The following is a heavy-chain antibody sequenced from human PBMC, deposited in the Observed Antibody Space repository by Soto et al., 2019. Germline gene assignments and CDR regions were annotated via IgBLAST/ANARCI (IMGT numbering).Heavy chain of an antibody. CDR1: GFTFNNYG. V-gene: IGHV3-30*03. J-gene: IGHJ3*01. D-gene: IGHD3-16*01. CDR2: LTSGGSHK. CDR3: ARGGSFDV. Sequence: QEQVVESGGGVVQPGRSLRLSCTASGFTFNNYGLHWVRQAPGKGLEWVALLTSGGSHKFYSESVKGRFTISRDDSKNTLFLQMDSLRTGDMAVYYCARGGSFDVWGRGTMVTVSS.